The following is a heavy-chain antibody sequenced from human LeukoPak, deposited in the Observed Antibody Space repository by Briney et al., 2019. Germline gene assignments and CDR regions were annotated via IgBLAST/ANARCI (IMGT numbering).Heavy chain of an antibody. CDR2: ISGSGGST. CDR1: GFTFSSYA. D-gene: IGHD3-10*01. Sequence: PGGSLRLSCAASGFTFSSYAMSWVRQAPGKGLEWVSAISGSGGSTYYADSVKGRFTISRDNSKNTLYLQMNSLRAEDTAVYYCASSLWFGELSNHPYYFDYWGQGTLVTVSS. V-gene: IGHV3-23*01. CDR3: ASSLWFGELSNHPYYFDY. J-gene: IGHJ4*02.